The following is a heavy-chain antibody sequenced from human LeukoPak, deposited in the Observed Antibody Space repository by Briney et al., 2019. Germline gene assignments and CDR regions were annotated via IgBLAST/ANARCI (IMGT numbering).Heavy chain of an antibody. J-gene: IGHJ3*02. CDR1: GFTFSRYV. CDR3: ARDNGDYGGTFDI. Sequence: PGRSLRLSCAASGFTFSRYVMRWVHQAPGKGLEWVAVISYDGNNKYYTDSVKGRFTISRDNSKNTLYLQMNSLRPEDTAVYYCARDNGDYGGTFDIWGQGTKVTVSS. D-gene: IGHD4-17*01. V-gene: IGHV3-30-3*01. CDR2: ISYDGNNK.